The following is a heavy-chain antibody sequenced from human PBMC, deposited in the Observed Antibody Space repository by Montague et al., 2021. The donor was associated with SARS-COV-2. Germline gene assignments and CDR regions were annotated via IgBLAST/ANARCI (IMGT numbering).Heavy chain of an antibody. CDR3: ARHLRVTRVTSSMYYYAMDV. V-gene: IGHV4-59*08. J-gene: IGHJ6*02. Sequence: SETLSLTCSVSGDSISNYSWSWIRQSPGRGLEWIGYIYYSGSTNYNPSLTSRVTISVDTSKNQVPLKLTSVTAADTAVYYCARHLRVTRVTSSMYYYAMDVWGQGTTVTVSS. CDR1: GDSISNYS. D-gene: IGHD2-21*02. CDR2: IYYSGST.